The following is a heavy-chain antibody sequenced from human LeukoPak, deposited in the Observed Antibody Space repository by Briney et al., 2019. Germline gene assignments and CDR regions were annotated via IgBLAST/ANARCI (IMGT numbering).Heavy chain of an antibody. V-gene: IGHV3-53*01. J-gene: IGHJ4*02. CDR3: ARTNPVYGDYDY. Sequence: GGSLRLSCAVSGFSVNDNYMSWVRQAPGKGLQWVSVMFPDGRTYYADSVKGRFTISRDLARNTLLLQMHSLRADDTADHYCARTNPVYGDYDYWGQGTLVTVSS. CDR1: GFSVNDNY. D-gene: IGHD4-17*01. CDR2: MFPDGRT.